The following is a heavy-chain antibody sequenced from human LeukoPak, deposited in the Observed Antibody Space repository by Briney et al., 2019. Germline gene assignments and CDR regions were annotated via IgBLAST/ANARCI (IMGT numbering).Heavy chain of an antibody. V-gene: IGHV3-48*03. CDR3: ARGEYSGSYYRD. CDR2: ISSSGSTI. D-gene: IGHD1-26*01. J-gene: IGHJ4*02. CDR1: GFTFSTYE. Sequence: GGSLRLSCAASGFTFSTYEMNWVRQAPGKGLEWVPYISSSGSTIYYADSVKGRFTISRDNAKNSLYLQMNSLRAEDTAVYYCARGEYSGSYYRDWGQGTLVTVSS.